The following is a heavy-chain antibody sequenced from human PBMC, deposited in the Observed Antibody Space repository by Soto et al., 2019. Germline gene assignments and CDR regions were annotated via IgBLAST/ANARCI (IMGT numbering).Heavy chain of an antibody. J-gene: IGHJ4*02. D-gene: IGHD2-2*01. CDR3: AKGGQLRTEGGGY. CDR2: ISWNSGSI. CDR1: GFTFDDYA. V-gene: IGHV3-9*01. Sequence: EVQLVESGGGLVQPGRSLRLSCAASGFTFDDYAMHWVRQAPGKGLEWVSGISWNSGSIGYADSVKGRFTISRDNAKSSLYLQMNSLRAEDTALYYCAKGGQLRTEGGGYWGQGTLVTVSS.